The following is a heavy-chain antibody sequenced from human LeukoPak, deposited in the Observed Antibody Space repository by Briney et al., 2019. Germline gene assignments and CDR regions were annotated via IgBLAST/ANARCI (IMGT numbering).Heavy chain of an antibody. Sequence: SETLSLTCTVSGGSISSSSYYWGWIRQPPGKGLEWIGSIYYSGSTYYNPSLKSRVTISVDTSKNQFSLKLSSVTAADTAVYYCARQEYYYDISGYYYDWGFDYWGQGTLVTVSS. CDR3: ARQEYYYDISGYYYDWGFDY. CDR2: IYYSGST. J-gene: IGHJ4*02. D-gene: IGHD3-22*01. V-gene: IGHV4-39*01. CDR1: GGSISSSSYY.